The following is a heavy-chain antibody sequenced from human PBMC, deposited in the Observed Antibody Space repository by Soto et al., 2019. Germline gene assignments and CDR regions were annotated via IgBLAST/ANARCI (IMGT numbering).Heavy chain of an antibody. J-gene: IGHJ4*02. V-gene: IGHV4-59*01. CDR1: GGSISSYY. CDR2: IYYSGST. CDR3: AREGDYSSGWYYFDY. D-gene: IGHD6-19*01. Sequence: SETLSLTCTVSGGSISSYYWSWIRQPPGKGLEWIGYIYYSGSTNYNPSLKSRVTISVDTSKNQFSLKLSSVTAADTAVYYCAREGDYSSGWYYFDYWGQGTLVTVSS.